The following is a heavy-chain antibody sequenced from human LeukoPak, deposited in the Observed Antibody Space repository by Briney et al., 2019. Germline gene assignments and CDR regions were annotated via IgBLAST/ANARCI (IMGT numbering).Heavy chain of an antibody. D-gene: IGHD6-6*01. CDR2: ISGSGGST. Sequence: PGGSLRLSCAASGFTFSSYVMSWVRQAPGKGLEWVSAISGSGGSTYYADSVKGRFTISRDNSKNTLYLQMNSLRAEDTAVYYCAKLPAARRGGDYWGQGTLVTVSS. CDR1: GFTFSSYV. V-gene: IGHV3-23*01. CDR3: AKLPAARRGGDY. J-gene: IGHJ4*02.